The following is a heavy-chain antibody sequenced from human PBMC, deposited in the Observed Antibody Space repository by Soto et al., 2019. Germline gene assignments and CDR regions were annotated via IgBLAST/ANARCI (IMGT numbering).Heavy chain of an antibody. V-gene: IGHV3-30*14. CDR2: ISYDGSNK. CDR1: GFTFSSYA. Sequence: PGGSLRLSCAASGFTFSSYAMHWVRQAPGKGLEWVAVISYDGSNKYYADSVKGRFTISRDNSKNTLYLQMNSLRAEDTAVYYCASAACGGDCYSSRGLDYWGQGTLVTVSS. CDR3: ASAACGGDCYSSRGLDY. J-gene: IGHJ4*02. D-gene: IGHD2-21*02.